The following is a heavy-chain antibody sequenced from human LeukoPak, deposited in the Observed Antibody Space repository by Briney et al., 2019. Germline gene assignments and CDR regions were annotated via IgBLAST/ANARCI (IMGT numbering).Heavy chain of an antibody. CDR1: GGSFRGDYY. Sequence: PSETLSLTCTVSGGSFRGDYYWAWIRQPPGKGLEWIGSIYSGGRIYYNPSLESRVSISIDTSNNDLSLKVTSVTAADTAGYYCARAPWAYGNYVHAFDIWGQGTMVTVSS. V-gene: IGHV4-39*07. CDR2: IYSGGRI. CDR3: ARAPWAYGNYVHAFDI. D-gene: IGHD4-11*01. J-gene: IGHJ3*02.